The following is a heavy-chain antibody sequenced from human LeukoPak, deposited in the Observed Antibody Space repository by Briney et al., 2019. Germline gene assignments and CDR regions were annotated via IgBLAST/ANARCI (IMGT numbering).Heavy chain of an antibody. Sequence: PGGSLSLSCAASGFTFSSYGMHWVRQAPGKGLEWVAFIRYDGSNKYYADSVKGRFTISRDNSKNTLYLQMNSLRAEDTAVYYCAKVRSPAARYYYYMDVWGKGTTVTVSS. V-gene: IGHV3-30*02. D-gene: IGHD2-2*01. CDR1: GFTFSSYG. CDR2: IRYDGSNK. J-gene: IGHJ6*03. CDR3: AKVRSPAARYYYYMDV.